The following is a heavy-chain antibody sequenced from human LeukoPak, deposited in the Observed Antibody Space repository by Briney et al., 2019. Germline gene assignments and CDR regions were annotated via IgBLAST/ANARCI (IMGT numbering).Heavy chain of an antibody. CDR2: IWYDGSNK. CDR3: ARDPYGSGKVYSWFDP. CDR1: GFTFSSYW. J-gene: IGHJ5*02. D-gene: IGHD3-10*01. Sequence: GGSLRLSCAASGFTFSSYWMSWVRQAPGKGLEWVAVIWYDGSNKYYADSVKGRFTISRDNSKNTLYLQMNSLRAEDTAVYYCARDPYGSGKVYSWFDPWGQGTLVTVSS. V-gene: IGHV3-33*08.